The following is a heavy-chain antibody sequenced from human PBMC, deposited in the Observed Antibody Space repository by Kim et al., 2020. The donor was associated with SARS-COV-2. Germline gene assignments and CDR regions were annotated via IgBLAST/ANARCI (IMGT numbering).Heavy chain of an antibody. CDR3: SKGDSKVGVGQY. J-gene: IGHJ4*02. D-gene: IGHD3-10*01. CDR1: GFTFSSYA. Sequence: GGSLRLSCAASGFTFSSYAMSWVRQTPGKGLEWVAAISSSGDNAYHTDSVTGRCTISRDNSKSTLYLQVDDLRVDDTSVYYCSKGDSKVGVGQYWGRG. V-gene: IGHV3-23*01. CDR2: ISSSGDNA.